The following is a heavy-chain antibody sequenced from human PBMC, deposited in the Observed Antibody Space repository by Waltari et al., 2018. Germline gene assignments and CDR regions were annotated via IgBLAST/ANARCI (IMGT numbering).Heavy chain of an antibody. CDR2: IYTSGST. CDR1: GGSISSGRYY. CDR3: ARGGIDYGGKGDYYYGMDV. V-gene: IGHV4-61*02. Sequence: QVQLQESGPGLVKPSQTLSLTCTVSGGSISSGRYYWSWIRQPPGKGLEWIGRIYTSGSTNYNPSLKSRVTISVDTSKNQFSLKLSSVTAADTAVYYCARGGIDYGGKGDYYYGMDVWGQGTTVTVSS. D-gene: IGHD4-17*01. J-gene: IGHJ6*02.